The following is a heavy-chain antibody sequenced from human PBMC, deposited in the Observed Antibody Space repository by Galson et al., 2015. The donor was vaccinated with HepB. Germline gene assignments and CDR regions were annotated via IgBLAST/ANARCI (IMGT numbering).Heavy chain of an antibody. D-gene: IGHD1-14*01. V-gene: IGHV3-11*01. CDR3: VRDITLPGSFYCFDS. J-gene: IGHJ4*02. CDR1: GFIFSDYY. CDR2: ISRTGTTI. Sequence: SLRLSCAASGFIFSDYYMSWIRQAPGKGLEWISHISRTGTTIFYSDSVEGRFTVSRDNTKNSLYLRMNSLRDDDTAVYYCVRDITLPGSFYCFDSWGQGTLVTVSS.